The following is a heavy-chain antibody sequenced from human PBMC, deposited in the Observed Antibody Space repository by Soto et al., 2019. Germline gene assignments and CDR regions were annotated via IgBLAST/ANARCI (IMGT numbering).Heavy chain of an antibody. Sequence: GGSLRLSCAASGFTFSSYAMHWVRQAPGKGLEWVAVISYDGSNKYYADSVKGRFTISRDNSKNTLYLQMNSLRAEDTAVYYCARLGLWFGELLSRALDYWGQGTLVTVSS. J-gene: IGHJ4*01. CDR3: ARLGLWFGELLSRALDY. D-gene: IGHD3-10*01. CDR1: GFTFSSYA. V-gene: IGHV3-30-3*01. CDR2: ISYDGSNK.